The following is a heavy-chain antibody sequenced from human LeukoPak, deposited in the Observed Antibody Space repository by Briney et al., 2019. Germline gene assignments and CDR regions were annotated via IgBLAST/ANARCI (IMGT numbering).Heavy chain of an antibody. D-gene: IGHD3-16*02. J-gene: IGHJ4*02. CDR2: IQFDGTTE. V-gene: IGHV3-30*02. Sequence: GGSLRLSCGASGFTLIDYNMHWVRQAPGKGLEYVAFIQFDGTTEYYTDSVKGRFTISRDNSKNTLYLQMNSLRAEDTAVYYCAKDGELSDVFDYWGQGTLVTVSS. CDR3: AKDGELSDVFDY. CDR1: GFTLIDYN.